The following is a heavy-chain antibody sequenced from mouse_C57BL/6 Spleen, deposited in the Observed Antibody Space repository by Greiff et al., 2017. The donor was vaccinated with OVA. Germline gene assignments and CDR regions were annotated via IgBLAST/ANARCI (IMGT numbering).Heavy chain of an antibody. D-gene: IGHD2-1*01. CDR2: INPNNGGT. CDR3: ARNIYYGNFYYYAMDY. V-gene: IGHV1-18*01. CDR1: GYTFTDYN. Sequence: VQLQQSGPELVKPGASVKIPCKASGYTFTDYNMDWVKQSHGKSLEWIGDINPNNGGTIYNQKFKGKATLTVDKSSSTAYMELRSLTSEDTAVYYCARNIYYGNFYYYAMDYWGQGTSVTVSS. J-gene: IGHJ4*01.